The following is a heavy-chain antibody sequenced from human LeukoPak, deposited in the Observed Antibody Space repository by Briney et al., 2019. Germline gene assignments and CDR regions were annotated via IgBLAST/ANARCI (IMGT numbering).Heavy chain of an antibody. V-gene: IGHV3-66*01. CDR3: VREASIVVRCSDY. CDR1: GFIVSNNY. Sequence: PGGSLRLSCAASGFIVSNNYMTWVRQAPGKGLEWVSVVYTGGSTYYADSVKGRFTTSRDNSKNTLYLQMNSLRPEDTAVYYCVREASIVVRCSDYWGQGTLVTVSS. D-gene: IGHD6-6*01. J-gene: IGHJ4*02. CDR2: VYTGGST.